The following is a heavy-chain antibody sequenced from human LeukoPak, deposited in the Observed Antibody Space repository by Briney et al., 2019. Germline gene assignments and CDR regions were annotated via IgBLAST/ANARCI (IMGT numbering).Heavy chain of an antibody. J-gene: IGHJ4*02. D-gene: IGHD5-18*01. CDR3: ARKSSYGYGDY. CDR1: GFSFSGSA. Sequence: GGSLRLSCAASGFSFSGSAIHWVRQGSGKGLEWVGRIRSKANSYATSYAASLKGRFIVSRDDSKNTAYLQMNSLKTEDTAVYYCARKSSYGYGDYWGLGTLVTVSS. CDR2: IRSKANSYAT. V-gene: IGHV3-73*01.